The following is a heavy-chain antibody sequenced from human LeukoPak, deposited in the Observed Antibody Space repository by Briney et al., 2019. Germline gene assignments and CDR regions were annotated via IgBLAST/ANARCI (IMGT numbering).Heavy chain of an antibody. J-gene: IGHJ4*02. CDR3: ARTMWGFDY. CDR1: GFAFSSYE. Sequence: GGSLRLSCASSGFAFSSYEMNWVRQAPGKGREWVSYISSSGSIIYYADSVKGRFTISRDNAKNSLFLQMNSLRVEDTAVYYCARTMWGFDYWGQGTLVTVSS. CDR2: ISSSGSII. V-gene: IGHV3-48*03. D-gene: IGHD7-27*01.